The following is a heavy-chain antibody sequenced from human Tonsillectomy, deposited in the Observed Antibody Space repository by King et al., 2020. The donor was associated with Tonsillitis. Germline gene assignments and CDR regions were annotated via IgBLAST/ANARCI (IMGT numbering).Heavy chain of an antibody. V-gene: IGHV3-30*02. CDR3: AKGYSVYESSFDY. CDR1: GFTLRGIG. D-gene: IGHD5/OR15-5a*01. Sequence: VQLVESGGGGVKPGGSWRLSGEAPGFTLRGIGRNWGGQAPGKGREGVKLIYPVAGKKYYADSVKGRFTISRDNSKNTLYLQMNSLRVEDTAVYYCAKGYSVYESSFDYWGQGTLVTVSS. CDR2: IYPVAGKK. J-gene: IGHJ4*02.